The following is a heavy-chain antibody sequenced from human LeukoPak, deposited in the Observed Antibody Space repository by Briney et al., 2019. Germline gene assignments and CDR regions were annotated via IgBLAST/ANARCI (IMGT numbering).Heavy chain of an antibody. Sequence: SETLSLTCTVSGGSIGSYYWSWIRQPPGKGLEWIGYIYYSGSTNYNPSLKSRVTISVDTSKNQFSLKLSSVTAADTAVYYCARHILTSSSYDYWGQGTLVTVSS. J-gene: IGHJ4*02. CDR3: ARHILTSSSYDY. V-gene: IGHV4-59*01. CDR2: IYYSGST. CDR1: GGSIGSYY. D-gene: IGHD6-6*01.